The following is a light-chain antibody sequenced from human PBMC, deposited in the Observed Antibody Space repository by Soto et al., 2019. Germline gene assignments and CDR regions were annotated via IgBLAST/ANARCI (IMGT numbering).Light chain of an antibody. V-gene: IGLV2-11*01. CDR3: CSYAGSYSYV. CDR2: DVS. Sequence: QSALTQPRSVSGSHGQSVTISCTGTSSDVGGYNYVSWYQEQPGKAPKLMIYDVSKRPSGVPDRFSGSKSGNTASLTISGLQAEDEADYYCCSYAGSYSYVFGTGTKLTVL. J-gene: IGLJ1*01. CDR1: SSDVGGYNY.